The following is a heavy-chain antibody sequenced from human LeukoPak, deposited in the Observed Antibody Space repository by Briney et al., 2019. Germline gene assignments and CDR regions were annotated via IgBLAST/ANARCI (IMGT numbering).Heavy chain of an antibody. CDR1: GGSISSYY. D-gene: IGHD4-17*01. CDR2: IYYSGST. Sequence: PSETLSLTCTVSGGSISSYYWSWIRQPPGKGLEWIGYIYYSGSTNYNPSLKSRVTISVDTSKNQFSLKLSSVTAADTAVYYCARRENGDPYYYGMDVWGQGTAVTVSS. V-gene: IGHV4-59*08. CDR3: ARRENGDPYYYGMDV. J-gene: IGHJ6*02.